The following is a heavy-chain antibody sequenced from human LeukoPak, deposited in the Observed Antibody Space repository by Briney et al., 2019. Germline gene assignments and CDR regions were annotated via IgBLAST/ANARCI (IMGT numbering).Heavy chain of an antibody. CDR1: GFTFSSYS. J-gene: IGHJ4*02. V-gene: IGHV3-48*02. CDR3: ASATRIAARPNPFDY. D-gene: IGHD6-6*01. Sequence: GGSLRLSCAASGFTFSSYSMNWVRQAPGKGLEWVSSISSSSSTIYYADSVKGRFTISRDNAKNSLYLQMNSLRDEDTAVYYCASATRIAARPNPFDYWGQGTLVTVSS. CDR2: ISSSSSTI.